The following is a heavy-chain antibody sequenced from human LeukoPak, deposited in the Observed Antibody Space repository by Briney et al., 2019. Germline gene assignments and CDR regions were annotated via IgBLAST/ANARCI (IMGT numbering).Heavy chain of an antibody. CDR2: ISYDGSNK. Sequence: GSLRLSCAASGFTFSSYAMHWVRQAPGKGLEWVAVISYDGSNKYYADSVKGRFTISRDNSKNTLYLQMNSLRAEDTAVYYCARIPPTHYYDSSGYQAGFDYWGQGTLVTVSS. V-gene: IGHV3-30-3*01. CDR1: GFTFSSYA. CDR3: ARIPPTHYYDSSGYQAGFDY. D-gene: IGHD3-22*01. J-gene: IGHJ4*02.